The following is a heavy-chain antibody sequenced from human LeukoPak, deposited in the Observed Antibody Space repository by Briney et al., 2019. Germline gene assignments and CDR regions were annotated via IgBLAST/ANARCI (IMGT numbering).Heavy chain of an antibody. CDR1: GGTFSSYA. CDR2: IIPIFGTA. V-gene: IGHV1-69*13. CDR3: ARDGYSYGYLDY. D-gene: IGHD5-18*01. Sequence: GASVKVSCKASGGTFSSYAISWVRQAPGQGLEWMGGIIPIFGTANYAQKFQGRVTITADESTSTAYMELSSLRSGDTAVYYCARDGYSYGYLDYWGQGTLVTVSS. J-gene: IGHJ4*02.